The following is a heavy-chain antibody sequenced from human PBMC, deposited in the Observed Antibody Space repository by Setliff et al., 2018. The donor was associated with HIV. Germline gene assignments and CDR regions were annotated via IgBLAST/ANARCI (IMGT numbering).Heavy chain of an antibody. CDR2: IHYSGST. CDR1: GGSISSSSYY. J-gene: IGHJ4*02. CDR3: ASPASDSSTVNGADY. Sequence: SETLSLTCTASGGSISSSSYYWGWIRQPPGKGLEWIGNIHYSGSTYYNLSLKSRVTISVDTSKNQFSLKLSSVTAADTAVYYCASPASDSSTVNGADYWGQGTLVTVSS. V-gene: IGHV4-39*01. D-gene: IGHD6-13*01.